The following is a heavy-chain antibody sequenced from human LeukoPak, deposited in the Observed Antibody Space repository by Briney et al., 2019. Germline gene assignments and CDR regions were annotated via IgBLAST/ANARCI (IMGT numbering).Heavy chain of an antibody. V-gene: IGHV5-51*01. Sequence: GESLKISCKGSGYSFTNYWIAWVRQMPGKRLEWMGIIYPGDSDTRYSPSFQGQVTISADRSTSTAYLQWSSLKASDIAMYYCARLYCSSASCYTGSSYYFDYWGQGTLVTVSS. J-gene: IGHJ4*02. CDR3: ARLYCSSASCYTGSSYYFDY. CDR1: GYSFTNYW. CDR2: IYPGDSDT. D-gene: IGHD2-2*02.